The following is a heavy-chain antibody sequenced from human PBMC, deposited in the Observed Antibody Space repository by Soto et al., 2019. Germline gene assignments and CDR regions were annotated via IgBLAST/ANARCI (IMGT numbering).Heavy chain of an antibody. CDR1: GCSISRYY. J-gene: IGHJ5*02. Sequence: PSETLYLTCTVSGCSISRYYWSWIRQPPGQGLEWIGYIYYSGSTNYNPSLKSRVTISVDTSKNQFSLKLSSVTAADTAVYYCARLYYYFRSGSAATYWFDPCGQGSLITGSS. D-gene: IGHD3-3*01. CDR2: IYYSGST. V-gene: IGHV4-59*01. CDR3: ARLYYYFRSGSAATYWFDP.